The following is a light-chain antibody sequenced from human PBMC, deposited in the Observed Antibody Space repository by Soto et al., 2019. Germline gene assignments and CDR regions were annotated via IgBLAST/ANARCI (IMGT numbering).Light chain of an antibody. V-gene: IGKV1-5*03. J-gene: IGKJ4*01. CDR2: RAS. CDR1: QSINAW. CDR3: QQYNTYPLT. Sequence: DIQMTQSPSTLSASVGDRVTITCRASQSINAWLAWYQQKPGKAPNLLIYRASNLESGVPSRFSGSGSGTDFTLTISSLQADDFATYYCQQYNTYPLTFGGGTKVEIK.